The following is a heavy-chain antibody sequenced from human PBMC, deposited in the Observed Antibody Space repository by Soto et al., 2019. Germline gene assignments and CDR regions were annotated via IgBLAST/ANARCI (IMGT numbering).Heavy chain of an antibody. CDR1: GFTFSSYW. D-gene: IGHD6-19*01. CDR2: IDTYGSAT. Sequence: HPGGSLRLSCAASGFTFSSYWMHWVRQPPGKGLMWVSRIDTYGSATKYADSVEGRFTISRDNAGNTLYLQMNFLSAEDTAVYYCVRFLKSIGWENDVYDIWGQGTMVTVSS. CDR3: VRFLKSIGWENDVYDI. J-gene: IGHJ3*02. V-gene: IGHV3-74*01.